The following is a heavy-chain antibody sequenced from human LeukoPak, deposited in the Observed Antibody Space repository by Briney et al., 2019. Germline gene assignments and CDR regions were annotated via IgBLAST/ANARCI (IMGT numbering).Heavy chain of an antibody. J-gene: IGHJ4*02. CDR2: ISGSGGSS. V-gene: IGHV3-23*01. Sequence: GGSLRLSCAASGFTFSSYEMNWVRQAPGKGLEWVSGISGSGGSSYLADSVKGRFIISRDNSKNTLYLQMNSLRADDTAVYFCAKDRPTVYSSSWLHFLDSWGQGTLVTVSS. D-gene: IGHD6-13*01. CDR1: GFTFSSYE. CDR3: AKDRPTVYSSSWLHFLDS.